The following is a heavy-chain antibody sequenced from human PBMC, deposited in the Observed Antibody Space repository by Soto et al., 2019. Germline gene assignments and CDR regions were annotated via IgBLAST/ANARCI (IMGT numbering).Heavy chain of an antibody. Sequence: GGSLRLSCAASGFAFSNAWMSWVRQAPGKGLEWVGRIKSKTDGGTTDYAAPVKGRFTISRDDSKNTLYLQMNSLKTEGTAVYYCTTPGIAVAGPTYYYYGMDVWGQGTTVTVSS. V-gene: IGHV3-15*01. D-gene: IGHD6-19*01. CDR3: TTPGIAVAGPTYYYYGMDV. CDR1: GFAFSNAW. CDR2: IKSKTDGGTT. J-gene: IGHJ6*02.